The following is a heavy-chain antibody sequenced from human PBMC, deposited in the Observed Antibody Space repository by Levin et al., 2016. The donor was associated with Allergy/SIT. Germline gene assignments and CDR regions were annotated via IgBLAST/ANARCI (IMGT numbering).Heavy chain of an antibody. V-gene: IGHV1-2*04. CDR3: ARDLREYYDSSGLYAFDI. D-gene: IGHD3-22*01. Sequence: WVRQAPGQGLEWMGWINPNSGGTNYAQKFQGWVTMTRDTSISTAYMELSRLRSDDTAVYYCARDLREYYDSSGLYAFDIWGQGTMVTVSS. CDR2: INPNSGGT. J-gene: IGHJ3*02.